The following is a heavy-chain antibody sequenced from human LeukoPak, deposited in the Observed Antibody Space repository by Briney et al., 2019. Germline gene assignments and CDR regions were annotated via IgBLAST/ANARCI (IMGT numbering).Heavy chain of an antibody. CDR1: GFIFLGCY. CDR3: ARGASSGYYDVLDY. D-gene: IGHD3-22*01. J-gene: IGHJ4*02. Sequence: GGSVPLSCPSSGFIFLGCYRSWLRPAPGKGLEGVSYINRGGNSLYYADSVKGRFTISRENAKNSMYLQINSLRAEDTAVYYCARGASSGYYDVLDYWGQGTLVTVSS. CDR2: INRGGNSL. V-gene: IGHV3-11*04.